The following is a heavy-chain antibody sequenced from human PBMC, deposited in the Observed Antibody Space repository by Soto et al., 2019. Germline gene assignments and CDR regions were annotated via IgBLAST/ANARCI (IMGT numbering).Heavy chain of an antibody. CDR3: VGRPLDALGWFDP. V-gene: IGHV1-69*02. D-gene: IGHD1-26*01. J-gene: IGHJ5*02. CDR2: IIPILGIA. CDR1: GGTFSSYT. Sequence: GASVKVSCKASGGTFSSYTISWVRQAPGQGLEWMGRIIPILGIANYAQKFQGRVTITADKSTSTAYMELSSLRSEDTAVYYCVGRPLDALGWFDPWGQGTLVTVSS.